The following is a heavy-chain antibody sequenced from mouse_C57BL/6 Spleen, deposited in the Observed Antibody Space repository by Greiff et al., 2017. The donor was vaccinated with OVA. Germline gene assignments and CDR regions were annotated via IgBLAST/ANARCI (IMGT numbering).Heavy chain of an antibody. CDR2: ISYDGSN. V-gene: IGHV3-6*01. Sequence: EVKLVESGPGLVKPSQSLSLTCSVTGYSITSGYYWNWIRQFPGNKLEWMGYISYDGSNNYNPSLKNRISITRDTSKNQFFLKLNSVTTEDTATYYCARVESHWYFDVWGTGTTVTVSS. J-gene: IGHJ1*03. CDR3: ARVESHWYFDV. CDR1: GYSITSGYY.